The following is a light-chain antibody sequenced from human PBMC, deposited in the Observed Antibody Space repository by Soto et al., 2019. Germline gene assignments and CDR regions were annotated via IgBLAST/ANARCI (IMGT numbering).Light chain of an antibody. CDR1: SSNIGAGYD. CDR3: QSYDXTXCGYV. Sequence: QSVLTQPPSVSGAPGQRVTLSCTGSSSNIGAGYDVHWYQQLPGAAPKLLIYDTTNRPSGVPDRFSGSKSGTSASLAITRLQAEDEADYYCQSYDXTXCGYVFGTXTKVTVL. V-gene: IGLV1-40*01. J-gene: IGLJ1*01. CDR2: DTT.